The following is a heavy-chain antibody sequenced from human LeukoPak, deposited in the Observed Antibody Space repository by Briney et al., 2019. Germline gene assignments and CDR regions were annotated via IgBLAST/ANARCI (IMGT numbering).Heavy chain of an antibody. D-gene: IGHD2-21*02. CDR1: GFTFSAYW. Sequence: PGGPLRLSCAASGFTFSAYWMHWVRQAPGKGLVWVSRIDTDGSTTTYADSVEGRFTISRDNAKNTLYLQMNSLRPEDTAVYYCAKPRGGDSWAFDFWGQGTMVTVSS. CDR3: AKPRGGDSWAFDF. CDR2: IDTDGSTT. J-gene: IGHJ3*01. V-gene: IGHV3-74*01.